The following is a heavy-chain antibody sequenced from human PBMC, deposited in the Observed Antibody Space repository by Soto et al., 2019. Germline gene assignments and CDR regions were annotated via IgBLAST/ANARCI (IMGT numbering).Heavy chain of an antibody. D-gene: IGHD6-19*01. CDR2: ISSSSSTI. J-gene: IGHJ3*02. CDR1: GFTFSSYS. V-gene: IGHV3-48*02. Sequence: GGSLRLSCAASGFTFSSYSMNWVRQAPGKGLGWVSYISSSSSTIYYADSVKGRFTISRDNAKNSLNLQMNSLRDEDTSVYYCARAYSSGWLSAFDIWGQGTMVTVSS. CDR3: ARAYSSGWLSAFDI.